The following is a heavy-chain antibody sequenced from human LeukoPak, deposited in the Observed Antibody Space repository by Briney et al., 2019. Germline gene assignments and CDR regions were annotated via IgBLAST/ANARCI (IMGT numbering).Heavy chain of an antibody. V-gene: IGHV1-18*01. D-gene: IGHD3-3*02. CDR1: GYTFRQYS. Sequence: ASVIVSCKTSGYTFRQYSISWVRQAPGKGLEWMGGVSPSHTTRVYAQQFQGRVTMTADTITNTVAMELRSLRSDDSALYFCARDYILPLETDNGDGFAIWGQGTVVSVSS. CDR2: VSPSHTTR. J-gene: IGHJ3*02. CDR3: ARDYILPLETDNGDGFAI.